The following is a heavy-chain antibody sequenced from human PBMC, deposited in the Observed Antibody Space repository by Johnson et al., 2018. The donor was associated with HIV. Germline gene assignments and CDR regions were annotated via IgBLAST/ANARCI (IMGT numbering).Heavy chain of an antibody. CDR1: GFTFSSYA. J-gene: IGHJ3*02. CDR3: ARIRVAVITEVGAFDI. V-gene: IGHV3-23*04. Sequence: VQLVESGGGLVQPGGSLRLSCAASGFTFSSYAMSWVRQAPGKGLEWVSAISGSGGDTYYADSVKGRFTISRDNSKNTLYLQMNSLRAEDTAVYYCARIRVAVITEVGAFDIWGQGTMVTVSS. CDR2: ISGSGGDT. D-gene: IGHD3-22*01.